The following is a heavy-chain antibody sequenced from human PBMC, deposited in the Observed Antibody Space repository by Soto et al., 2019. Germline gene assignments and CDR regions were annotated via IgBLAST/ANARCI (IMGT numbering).Heavy chain of an antibody. CDR1: GFSLSTSGMC. V-gene: IGHV2-70*01. D-gene: IGHD3-22*01. J-gene: IGHJ4*02. CDR3: ARGSDSSGYNPPYYFDY. Sequence: SGPTLVNPTQTLTLTCTFSGFSLSTSGMCVSWIRQPPGKALEWLALIDWDDDKYYSTSLKTRLTISKDTSKNQVVLTMTNMDPVDTATYYCARGSDSSGYNPPYYFDYWGQGTLVTVSS. CDR2: IDWDDDK.